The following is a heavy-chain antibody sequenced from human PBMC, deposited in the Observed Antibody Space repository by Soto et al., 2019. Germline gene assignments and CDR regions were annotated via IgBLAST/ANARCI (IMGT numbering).Heavy chain of an antibody. J-gene: IGHJ4*02. CDR3: ANDIGSGPLDY. CDR2: ISYDGSNK. V-gene: IGHV3-30*18. CDR1: GFTFSSYG. Sequence: LRLSCAASGFTFSSYGMHWVRQAPGKGLEWVAVISYDGSNKYYADSVKGRLTISRDNSKNTLYLQMNSLRAEDTAVYYCANDIGSGPLDYWGQGTLVTVSS. D-gene: IGHD3-3*01.